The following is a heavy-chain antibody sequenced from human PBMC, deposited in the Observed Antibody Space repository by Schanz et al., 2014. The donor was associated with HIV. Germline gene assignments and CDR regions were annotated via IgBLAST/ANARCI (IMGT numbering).Heavy chain of an antibody. CDR2: ISGGSSTT. CDR1: GFTFSTYS. V-gene: IGHV3-48*02. D-gene: IGHD3-22*01. J-gene: IGHJ3*02. CDR3: ARTAPTKYYYDSSGVRGAFDI. Sequence: EVQLVESGGGLVQPGGSLRLSCVASGFTFSTYSMNWVRQTPGKGLEWVSYISGGSSTTYYADSVKGRFTIARDNAKTSLYLQMNSLRDEDTAVYYCARTAPTKYYYDSSGVRGAFDIWGQGTMVTVSS.